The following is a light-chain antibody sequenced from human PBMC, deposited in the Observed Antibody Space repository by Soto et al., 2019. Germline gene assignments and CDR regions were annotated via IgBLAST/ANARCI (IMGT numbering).Light chain of an antibody. CDR2: KAS. J-gene: IGKJ1*01. Sequence: DIQMTQSPSTLSASVGDRVTITCRASQSIGSFLAWYQQKPGKTPKLLIYKASILEGGVPSRFSGSGSGTEFTLTISSLQPXXXXXXXXXXXXSYWTFGQGTKVDMK. V-gene: IGKV1-5*03. CDR3: XXXXSYWT. CDR1: QSIGSF.